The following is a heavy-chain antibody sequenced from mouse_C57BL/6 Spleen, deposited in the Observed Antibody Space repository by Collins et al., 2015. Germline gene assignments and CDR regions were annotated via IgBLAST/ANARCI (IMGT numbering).Heavy chain of an antibody. CDR3: AREGSRYAMDY. V-gene: IGHV1-82*01. D-gene: IGHD1-1*01. CDR2: IYPGDGDT. J-gene: IGHJ4*01. CDR1: GYAFSSSW. Sequence: QVQLQRSGPELVKPGASVKISCKASGYAFSSSWMNWVKQRPGQGLEWIGRIYPGDGDTNYNGKFKGKATLTADKSSSTAYMQLSSLTSVDSAVYFCAREGSRYAMDYWGQGTSVTVSS.